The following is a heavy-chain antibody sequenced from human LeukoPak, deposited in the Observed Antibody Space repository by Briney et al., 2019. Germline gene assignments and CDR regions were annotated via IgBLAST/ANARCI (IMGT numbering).Heavy chain of an antibody. CDR1: GGSISSYY. CDR3: ARGPRTYYYDSSGYYPFDY. V-gene: IGHV4-4*07. Sequence: PSETLSLTCTVSGGSISSYYWSWIRQPAGKGLEWIGRIYTSGSTNYNPSLKSRVTMSVDTSKNQFSLKLSSVTAADTAVYYCARGPRTYYYDSSGYYPFDYWGQGTLVTVSS. J-gene: IGHJ4*02. CDR2: IYTSGST. D-gene: IGHD3-22*01.